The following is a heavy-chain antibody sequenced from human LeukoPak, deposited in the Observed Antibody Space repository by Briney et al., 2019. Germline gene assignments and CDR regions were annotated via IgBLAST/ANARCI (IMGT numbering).Heavy chain of an antibody. CDR3: ARTTAPLPYSGSYDYFDY. Sequence: PSQTLSLTCTVSGGSISGGGYYWSWVRQFPGRGLEWIGYIYYTGSTYYNPSLKSRVTISVDTSKNQFSLKLSSVTAADTAVYYCARTTAPLPYSGSYDYFDYWGQGTLVTVSS. J-gene: IGHJ4*02. D-gene: IGHD1-26*01. V-gene: IGHV4-31*02. CDR2: IYYTGST. CDR1: GGSISGGGYY.